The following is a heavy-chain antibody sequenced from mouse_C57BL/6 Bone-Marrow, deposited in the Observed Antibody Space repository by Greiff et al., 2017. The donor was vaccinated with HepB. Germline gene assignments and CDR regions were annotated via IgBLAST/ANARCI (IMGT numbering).Heavy chain of an antibody. D-gene: IGHD1-1*01. CDR2: IWWDDDK. J-gene: IGHJ2*01. CDR3: ARMRYYGSSYYFDY. CDR1: GFSLSTFGMG. Sequence: QVTLKESGPGILQPSQTLSLSCSFSGFSLSTFGMGVGWIRQPSGKGLEWLAHIWWDDDKYYNPALKSRLTISKDTSKNQVLLKIANVDTADTATYYCARMRYYGSSYYFDYWGQGTTLTVSS. V-gene: IGHV8-8*01.